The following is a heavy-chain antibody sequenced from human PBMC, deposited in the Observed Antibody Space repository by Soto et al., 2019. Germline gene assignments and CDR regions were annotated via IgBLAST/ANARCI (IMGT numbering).Heavy chain of an antibody. J-gene: IGHJ4*01. Sequence: EVQLLESGGGLVQPGGSLRLSCAASGFTFSTYAVSWFRQAPGKGLEWVSAITGNGGGSTYYADSVKGRFTISRDDSKNTLYLQMNSLRAEDTALYYCAKDFGWNYKYFPYWGHGTLVTVSS. CDR2: ITGNGGGST. CDR3: AKDFGWNYKYFPY. V-gene: IGHV3-23*01. D-gene: IGHD1-7*01. CDR1: GFTFSTYA.